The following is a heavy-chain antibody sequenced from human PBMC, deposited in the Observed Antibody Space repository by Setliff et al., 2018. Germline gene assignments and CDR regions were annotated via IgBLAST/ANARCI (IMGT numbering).Heavy chain of an antibody. CDR3: VSAGSWELRDY. V-gene: IGHV3-30*02. CDR1: GFTFSSYW. Sequence: GGSLRLSCAASGFTFSSYWMSWVRQTPGKGLEWVAFIRYDGSNQYYADSVKGRFTISRDNSKNTLYLQLNSLRAEDSAVYYCVSAGSWELRDYWGQGTLVTVSS. D-gene: IGHD1-26*01. J-gene: IGHJ4*02. CDR2: IRYDGSNQ.